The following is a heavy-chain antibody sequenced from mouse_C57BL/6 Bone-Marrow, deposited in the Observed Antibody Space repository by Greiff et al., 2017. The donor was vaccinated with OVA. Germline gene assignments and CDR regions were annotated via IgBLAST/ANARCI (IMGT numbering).Heavy chain of an antibody. V-gene: IGHV1-78*01. CDR2: IYPRDGSS. CDR1: GYTFTDHT. CDR3: ARRTTVGYLDV. Sequence: VQLQQSDAELVKPGASVKISCKVSGYTFTDHTIHWMKQRPEQGLEWIGYIYPRDGSSRYNEKFKGKATLTEDKSSSTAYMQLNSLTSEDSAVFICARRTTVGYLDVWGTGTTVTVSS. J-gene: IGHJ1*03. D-gene: IGHD1-1*01.